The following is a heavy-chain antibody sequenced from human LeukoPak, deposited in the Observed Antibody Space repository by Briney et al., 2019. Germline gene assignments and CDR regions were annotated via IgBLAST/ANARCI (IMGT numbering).Heavy chain of an antibody. J-gene: IGHJ4*02. D-gene: IGHD2-2*01. CDR2: ISSSSSTI. Sequence: GGSLRLSCAASGFTFSSYSMNWVRQAPGKGLEWVSYISSSSSTIYYADSVKGRFTISRDNAKNSLYLQMNNLRVEDAAVYYCARGPTVLVGYSSSSCQADYWGQGTLVTVSS. CDR1: GFTFSSYS. CDR3: ARGPTVLVGYSSSSCQADY. V-gene: IGHV3-48*01.